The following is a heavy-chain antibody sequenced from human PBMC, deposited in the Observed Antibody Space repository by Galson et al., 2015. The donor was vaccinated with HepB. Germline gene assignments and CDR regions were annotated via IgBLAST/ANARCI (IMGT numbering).Heavy chain of an antibody. V-gene: IGHV3-48*02. CDR1: GFTFSSYS. J-gene: IGHJ6*02. CDR3: ARAPSYYYGSGLDMDV. CDR2: ISSSSSTI. D-gene: IGHD3-10*01. Sequence: SLRLSCAASGFTFSSYSMNWVRQAPGKGLEWVSYISSSSSTIYYADSVKGRFTISRDNAKNSLYLQMNSLRDEDTAVYYCARAPSYYYGSGLDMDVWGQGTTVTVSS.